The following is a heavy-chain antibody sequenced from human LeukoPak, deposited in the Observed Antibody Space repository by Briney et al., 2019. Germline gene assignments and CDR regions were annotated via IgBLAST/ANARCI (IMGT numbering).Heavy chain of an antibody. V-gene: IGHV4-34*01. J-gene: IGHJ5*02. CDR1: GGSFSGYY. CDR3: ARGIESSTSWIDP. CDR2: INHSGST. Sequence: SETLSLTCAVYGGSFSGYYWSWIRQPPGKGLEWIGEINHSGSTNYNPSLKSRVTISVDTSKNQFSLKLSSVAAADTAVYYCARGIESSTSWIDPWGQGTLVTVSS. D-gene: IGHD2-2*01.